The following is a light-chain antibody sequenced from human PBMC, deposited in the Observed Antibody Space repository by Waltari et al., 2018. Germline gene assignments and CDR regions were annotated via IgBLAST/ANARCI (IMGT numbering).Light chain of an antibody. J-gene: IGLJ2*01. CDR1: SSNIGSNY. V-gene: IGLV1-47*01. CDR3: AAWDDSLSGVV. CDR2: RNN. Sequence: QSVLTQPPSASGTPGQRVTIPCSGSSSNIGSNYVYWYQQPPGTAPKLRIYRNNPRPSGVPDRFSGSKSGTSASLAISGLRSEDEADYYCAAWDDSLSGVVFGGGTKLTVL.